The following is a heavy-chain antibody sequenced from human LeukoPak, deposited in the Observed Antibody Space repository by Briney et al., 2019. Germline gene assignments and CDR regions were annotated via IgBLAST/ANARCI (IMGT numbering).Heavy chain of an antibody. D-gene: IGHD3-16*01. CDR2: INPNSGGT. CDR1: GYTFTGYY. J-gene: IGHJ4*02. Sequence: ASVKVSCKASGYTFTGYYMHLVRHAPGQGLEWMGWINPNSGGTNYAQKFQGWVTMTRDTSISTAYMELSRLRSDDTAVYYCARVKNKITFGDRTLWYWGQGTLVTVSS. V-gene: IGHV1-2*04. CDR3: ARVKNKITFGDRTLWY.